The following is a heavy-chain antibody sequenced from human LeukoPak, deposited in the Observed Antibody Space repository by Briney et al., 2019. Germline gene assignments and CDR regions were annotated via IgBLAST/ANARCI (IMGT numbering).Heavy chain of an antibody. D-gene: IGHD3-9*01. Sequence: GGSLRLSCTGSGFSFSTYWMIWVRQAPGKGLEWVGRIKSKADGGTTDYAAPVKGRFTISRDDSKNTLYLQMNSLKTEDTAVYYCTTSYYDTLTGSSTFDYWGQGTLVTVSS. CDR1: GFSFSTYW. CDR3: TTSYYDTLTGSSTFDY. J-gene: IGHJ4*02. CDR2: IKSKADGGTT. V-gene: IGHV3-15*01.